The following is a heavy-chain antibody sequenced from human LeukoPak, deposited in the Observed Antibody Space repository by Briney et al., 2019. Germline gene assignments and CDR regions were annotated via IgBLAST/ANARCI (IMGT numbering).Heavy chain of an antibody. D-gene: IGHD3-22*01. V-gene: IGHV4-59*01. CDR2: IYYSGST. CDR1: GGSMSRYY. J-gene: IGHJ3*01. Sequence: SETLSLTCTVSGGSMSRYYWNWIRQPPGKGLEWIGYIYYSGSTNYNPPLKSRVTMSVDTSKNQFSLKLNSLTAADTAVYYCARGDSNPSDAFDFWGQGTMVTVSS. CDR3: ARGDSNPSDAFDF.